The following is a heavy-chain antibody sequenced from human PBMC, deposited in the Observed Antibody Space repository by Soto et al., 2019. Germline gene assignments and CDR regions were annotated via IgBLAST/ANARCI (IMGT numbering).Heavy chain of an antibody. CDR1: GFSFSSYS. Sequence: GGSLRLSCAASGFSFSSYSMNWVRQAPGKGLEWVSSISGNSAFIYYADSVKGRFTVSRDNAKNSLSLQMSSLRAEDTALYYCARSGYRITNDLWGQGTLVTVSS. CDR3: ARSGYRITNDL. CDR2: ISGNSAFI. V-gene: IGHV3-21*01. J-gene: IGHJ5*02. D-gene: IGHD2-15*01.